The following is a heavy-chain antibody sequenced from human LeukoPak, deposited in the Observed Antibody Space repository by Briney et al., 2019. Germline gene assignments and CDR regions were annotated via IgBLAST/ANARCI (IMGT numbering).Heavy chain of an antibody. D-gene: IGHD1-26*01. V-gene: IGHV3-23*01. J-gene: IGHJ4*02. Sequence: GGSLRLSYAASGFTFSSYAMSWVRQAPGKGQELVSGISGSGGSGGSTYYADSVKGRFTISRDNSKNTMYLQMNSLRAEDTAVYYCAKAGSIKFDYWGQGTLVTVSS. CDR3: AKAGSIKFDY. CDR2: ISGSGGSGGST. CDR1: GFTFSSYA.